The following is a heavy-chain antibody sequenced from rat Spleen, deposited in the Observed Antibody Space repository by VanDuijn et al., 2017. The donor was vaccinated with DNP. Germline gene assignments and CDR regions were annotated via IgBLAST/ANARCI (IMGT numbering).Heavy chain of an antibody. V-gene: IGHV5-58*01. Sequence: EVQLVETGGGLVQPGRSLKLSCVASGFTFSNYWMFWIRQVPGKGLEWVACINTDGGSTYYPDSVKGRFTISRDNAHNTVYLQMNSLRSEDAATYYCTRGSSLPGYLDYWGQGVLVTVSS. CDR2: INTDGGST. D-gene: IGHD1-4*01. CDR3: TRGSSLPGYLDY. CDR1: GFTFSNYW. J-gene: IGHJ2*01.